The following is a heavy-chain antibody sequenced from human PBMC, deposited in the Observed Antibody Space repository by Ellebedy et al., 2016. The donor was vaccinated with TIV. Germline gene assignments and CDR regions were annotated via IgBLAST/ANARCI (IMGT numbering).Heavy chain of an antibody. D-gene: IGHD1-1*01. Sequence: GESLKISXAASGFTFSSYWMNWVRLAPGKGLEWVANIKQDGSEKYYVDSVKGRFTISRDNAKNSLYLQMNSLRAEDTAVYYCARGTVIRRNEMRFDPWGQGTLVTVSS. J-gene: IGHJ5*02. V-gene: IGHV3-7*01. CDR2: IKQDGSEK. CDR1: GFTFSSYW. CDR3: ARGTVIRRNEMRFDP.